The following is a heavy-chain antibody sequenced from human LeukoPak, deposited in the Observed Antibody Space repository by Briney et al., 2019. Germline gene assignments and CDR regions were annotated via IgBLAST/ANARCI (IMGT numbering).Heavy chain of an antibody. D-gene: IGHD5-24*01. CDR1: GFPFSSYW. J-gene: IGHJ4*02. CDR2: IKQDGSKK. CDR3: TRVGYIDEGIDY. V-gene: IGHV3-7*04. Sequence: GGSLGLSCVASGFPFSSYWMTWVRQAPGKGPEWVANIKQDGSKKSYVDSVKGRFTISRDNAKNSLYLQMNSLRAEDTAIYYCTRVGYIDEGIDYWGQGTLVTVSS.